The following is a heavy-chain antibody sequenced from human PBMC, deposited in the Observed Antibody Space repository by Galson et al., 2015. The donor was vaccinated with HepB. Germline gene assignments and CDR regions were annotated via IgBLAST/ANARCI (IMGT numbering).Heavy chain of an antibody. Sequence: SLRLSCAASGFSIRSHYMNWVRQAPGKGLEWVSVIHGGNNRDYADSGKGPFTISRDDSINTLFLQMNSLRVEDTAVYYCAQLGTGYWGQGTLVTVSS. V-gene: IGHV3-53*01. J-gene: IGHJ4*02. CDR2: IHGGNNR. CDR3: AQLGTGY. D-gene: IGHD6-13*01. CDR1: GFSIRSHY.